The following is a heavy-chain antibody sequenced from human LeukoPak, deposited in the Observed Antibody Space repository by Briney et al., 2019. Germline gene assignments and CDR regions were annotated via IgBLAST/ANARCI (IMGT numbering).Heavy chain of an antibody. J-gene: IGHJ4*02. CDR1: GGSFTSYY. Sequence: NPSETLSLTCSVSGGSFTSYYWSWIRQPPGKGLEWIGYVDNRETTSYNPSLKSRVTISIDPSNSQFSLRLRSVTAADTAVCYCARGWGYCSGGNCYFTYFDYWGQGALVTVSS. CDR2: VDNRETT. V-gene: IGHV4-59*01. CDR3: ARGWGYCSGGNCYFTYFDY. D-gene: IGHD2-15*01.